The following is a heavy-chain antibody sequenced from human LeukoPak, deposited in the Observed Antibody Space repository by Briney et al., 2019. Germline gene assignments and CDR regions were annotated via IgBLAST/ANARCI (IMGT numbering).Heavy chain of an antibody. CDR1: GGSISSYY. J-gene: IGHJ4*02. D-gene: IGHD4-17*01. CDR2: IYYSGST. CDR3: ARANGGGDYANY. Sequence: SETLSLTCTVSGGSISSYYWSWIRQPPGKGLEWIGYIYYSGSTNYNPSLKSRVTISVDTSKNQFSLKLSSVTAADTAVYYCARANGGGDYANYWGQGTLVTVSS. V-gene: IGHV4-59*12.